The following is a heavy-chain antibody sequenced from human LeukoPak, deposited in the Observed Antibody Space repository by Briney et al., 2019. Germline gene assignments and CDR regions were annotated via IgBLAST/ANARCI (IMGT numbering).Heavy chain of an antibody. Sequence: GGSLTLLCTLSGLILKSYAVMWPRQSPGGGLEWVSGLSGSGGDTDYADSVKGRFTISRHNPRNTLYLQMNSLRSEDTAVYYCAKDAKATVTYFQYWGQGTLVTVSS. CDR1: GLILKSYA. D-gene: IGHD4-11*01. CDR2: LSGSGGDT. V-gene: IGHV3-23*01. CDR3: AKDAKATVTYFQY. J-gene: IGHJ4*02.